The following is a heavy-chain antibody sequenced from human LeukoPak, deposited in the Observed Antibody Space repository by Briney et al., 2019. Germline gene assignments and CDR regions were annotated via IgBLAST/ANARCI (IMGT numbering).Heavy chain of an antibody. CDR2: MSPNSGDT. CDR1: GYTFTSYH. V-gene: IGHV1-8*01. CDR3: ARGVAAGYDY. D-gene: IGHD6-13*01. Sequence: GASVKVSCKASGYTFTSYHINWVRQAIGQGLEWMGWMSPNSGDTGFAQKFQGRVTMTRNTSITTAYMGLSSMRSDDTAIYYCARGVAAGYDYWGQGTLVTVSS. J-gene: IGHJ4*02.